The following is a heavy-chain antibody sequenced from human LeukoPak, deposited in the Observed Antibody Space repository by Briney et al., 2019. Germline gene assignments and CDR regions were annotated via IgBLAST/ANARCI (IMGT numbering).Heavy chain of an antibody. J-gene: IGHJ4*02. D-gene: IGHD6-6*01. CDR3: TTDVYSSSSDFDY. CDR2: IKSKTDGGTT. CDR1: GFTFSRYW. V-gene: IGHV3-15*01. Sequence: GGSLRLSCAASGFTFSRYWMSWVRQAPGKGLEWVGRIKSKTDGGTTDYAAPVKGRFTISRDDSKNTLYLQMNSLKTEDTAVYYCTTDVYSSSSDFDYWGQGTLVTVSS.